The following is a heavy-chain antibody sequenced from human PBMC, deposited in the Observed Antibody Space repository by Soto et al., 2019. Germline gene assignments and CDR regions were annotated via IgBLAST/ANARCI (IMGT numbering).Heavy chain of an antibody. D-gene: IGHD2-21*01. CDR2: GYYSGTT. J-gene: IGHJ4*02. CDR1: GVSVSIGSFY. CDR3: ARGAPVIHSDY. Sequence: SETLSLTCTVSGVSVSIGSFYWAWIRQPRGKGLEWIGFGYYSGTTNYKPSLKSRVTISVDTTRSQISLKVSSLPAADTAVYYCARGAPVIHSDYWGQGTLFTVSS. V-gene: IGHV4-61*01.